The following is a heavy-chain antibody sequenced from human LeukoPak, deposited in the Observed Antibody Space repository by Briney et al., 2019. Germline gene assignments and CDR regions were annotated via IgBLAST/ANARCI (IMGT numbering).Heavy chain of an antibody. CDR2: INHSGST. Sequence: PSETLSLTCAVYGGSFSGYYWSWIRLPPGKGLEWIGEINHSGSTNYNPSLKSRVTISVDTSKNQFSLKLSSVTAADTAVYYCARVSNYYDSSGYYSTYFDYWGQGTLVTVSS. D-gene: IGHD3-22*01. V-gene: IGHV4-34*01. J-gene: IGHJ4*02. CDR1: GGSFSGYY. CDR3: ARVSNYYDSSGYYSTYFDY.